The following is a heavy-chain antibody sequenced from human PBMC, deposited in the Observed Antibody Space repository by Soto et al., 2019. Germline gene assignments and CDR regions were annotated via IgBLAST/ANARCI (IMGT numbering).Heavy chain of an antibody. J-gene: IGHJ5*02. CDR2: IYHSGST. Sequence: SETLSLTCAVSCGSISSGGYSLSWIRQPPGKGLEWIGYIYHSGSTYYNPSLKSRVTISVDRCKNQFSLKLSSVTAADTAVYYCDRSVGYCNSTSCFNWFDPWGQGTLVTVSS. CDR3: DRSVGYCNSTSCFNWFDP. CDR1: CGSISSGGYS. D-gene: IGHD2-2*01. V-gene: IGHV4-30-2*01.